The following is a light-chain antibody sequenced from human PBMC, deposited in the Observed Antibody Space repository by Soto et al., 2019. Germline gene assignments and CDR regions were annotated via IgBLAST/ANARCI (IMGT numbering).Light chain of an antibody. CDR1: QNIHSF. V-gene: IGKV3-11*01. Sequence: EIVLTQSPATVSLSPGESATLSCRASQNIHSFLAWYQQRRGQAPRLLIYDASLRAIAIPARFNGSGSGTDFTLTITRLEPEDFAVYYCQQRLFWPLFTFGQGTRLEIK. CDR2: DAS. J-gene: IGKJ2*01. CDR3: QQRLFWPLFT.